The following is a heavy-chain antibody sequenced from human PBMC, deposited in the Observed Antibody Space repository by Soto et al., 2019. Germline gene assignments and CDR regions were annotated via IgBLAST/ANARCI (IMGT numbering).Heavy chain of an antibody. CDR3: ARVGILTGYPYYYGMDV. V-gene: IGHV1-46*01. Sequence: ASVKVSFKASGYTFTRYRMHWVRHARGQGLEWMGIIIPSGGSTSYAQKFPGRVTMTRDTSTSTVYMELPSLRSEDTAVYYCARVGILTGYPYYYGMDVWGQGTSVTVSS. CDR2: IIPSGGST. D-gene: IGHD3-9*01. CDR1: GYTFTRYR. J-gene: IGHJ6*02.